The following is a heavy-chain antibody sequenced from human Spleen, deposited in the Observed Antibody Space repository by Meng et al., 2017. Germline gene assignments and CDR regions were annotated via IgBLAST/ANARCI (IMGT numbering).Heavy chain of an antibody. J-gene: IGHJ4*02. Sequence: EVQLVESGGGLVQPGGSLILSCAASGFTVSSNFMNWVRQAPGKGLEWVSVTYSDGTTYYADSVKGRFTISRDNSKNTLYLQMNSLRAEDTAVYYCARESRRLNFWSELDYWGQGTLVTVSS. CDR1: GFTVSSNF. V-gene: IGHV3-66*01. CDR2: TYSDGTT. D-gene: IGHD3-3*01. CDR3: ARESRRLNFWSELDY.